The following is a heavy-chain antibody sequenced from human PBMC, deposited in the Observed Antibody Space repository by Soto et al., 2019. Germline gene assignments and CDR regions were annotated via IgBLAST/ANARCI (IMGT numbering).Heavy chain of an antibody. CDR2: ITVAGGGI. D-gene: IGHD1-26*01. CDR1: GFAFSSSA. CDR3: AKWPPSPNVGVTSH. J-gene: IGHJ4*02. Sequence: EVQLLESGGGLVQPGGSLRLSCAASGFAFSSSAMAWIRQTPGKGLQWVSAITVAGGGIYYADSVKGRFTISRDNSKKTLYLQMNGLSAEDTALYFCAKWPPSPNVGVTSHWGQGTLVTVSS. V-gene: IGHV3-23*01.